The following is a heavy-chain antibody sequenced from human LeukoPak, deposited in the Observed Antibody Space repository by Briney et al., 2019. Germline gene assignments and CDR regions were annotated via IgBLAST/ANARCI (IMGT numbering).Heavy chain of an antibody. V-gene: IGHV3-23*01. CDR2: ISGSGGST. Sequence: GGSLRLSCAASGFTFSSYAMSWVRQAPGKGLEWVSAISGSGGSTYYADSEKGRFTISRDNSKNTLYLQMNSLRAEDTAVYYCAKRYYYDSSGYGFDYWGQGTLVTVSS. J-gene: IGHJ4*02. D-gene: IGHD3-22*01. CDR1: GFTFSSYA. CDR3: AKRYYYDSSGYGFDY.